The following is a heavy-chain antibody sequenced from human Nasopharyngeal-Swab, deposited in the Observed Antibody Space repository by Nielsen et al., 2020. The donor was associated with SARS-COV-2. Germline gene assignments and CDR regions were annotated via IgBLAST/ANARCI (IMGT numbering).Heavy chain of an antibody. Sequence: SETLSLTCAVSGGSISSNTWWGWVRQTPGMGLEWIGEIIHSGGTNYNPALKSRVTISVDKSKNQLSLEVTSVTAADTAVYYCSRHYYYYMDVWGQGTTVTVSS. J-gene: IGHJ6*03. CDR1: GGSISSNTW. V-gene: IGHV4-4*02. CDR2: IIHSGGT. CDR3: SRHYYYYMDV.